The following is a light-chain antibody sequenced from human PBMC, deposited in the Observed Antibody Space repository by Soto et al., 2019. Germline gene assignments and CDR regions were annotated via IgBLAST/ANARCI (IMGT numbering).Light chain of an antibody. CDR2: DVI. CDR3: SSYASSNTWV. Sequence: QPVLTQPASVSGSPGQSITISCTGTNSDVGSYNYVSWYQQHPGKAPKLIIYDVINRPSGVSDRFSGSKSGNTASLTISGLQAEDEADYYCSSYASSNTWVFGGGTKVTVL. J-gene: IGLJ3*02. CDR1: NSDVGSYNY. V-gene: IGLV2-14*01.